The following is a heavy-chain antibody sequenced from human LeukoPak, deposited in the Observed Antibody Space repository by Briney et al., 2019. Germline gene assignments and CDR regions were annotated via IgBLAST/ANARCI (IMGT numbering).Heavy chain of an antibody. CDR3: ARARGDIVVVPAAIWFDP. CDR2: IKPNNGGT. V-gene: IGHV1-2*02. Sequence: ASVKVSCKASGYTFTGYYMHWVRQAPGQGPEWMGWIKPNNGGTNYAQKFRGRVTMTRDTSISTAYMELSRLRSDDTAVYYCARARGDIVVVPAAIWFDPWGQGTLVTVSS. CDR1: GYTFTGYY. D-gene: IGHD2-2*01. J-gene: IGHJ5*02.